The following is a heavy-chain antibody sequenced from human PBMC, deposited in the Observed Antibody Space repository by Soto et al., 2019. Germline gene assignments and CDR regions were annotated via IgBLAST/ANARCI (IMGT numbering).Heavy chain of an antibody. CDR2: VNHSGTT. Sequence: WTWIRQSPEKGLEWIWEVNHSGTTYYNPSLKTRVTISVHTPKNQFSLKISSVTAADTAVYYCARGIGYCSSINCYSSRRLRFDSWGQGTLVTVSS. J-gene: IGHJ4*02. CDR3: ARGIGYCSSINCYSSRRLRFDS. D-gene: IGHD2-2*01. V-gene: IGHV4-34*01.